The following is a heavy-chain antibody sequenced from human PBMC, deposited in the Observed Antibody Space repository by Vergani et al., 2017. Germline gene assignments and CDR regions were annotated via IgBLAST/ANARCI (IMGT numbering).Heavy chain of an antibody. CDR1: GGTFSSYA. CDR2: IIPIFGTA. CDR3: ARXKKATTGWGYYYYYYMDV. D-gene: IGHD4-11*01. Sequence: QVQLVQSGAEVKKPGSSVKVSCKASGGTFSSYAISWVRQAPGQGLEWMGGIIPIFGTANYAQKFQGRVTITADESTSTAYMELSSLRSEDTAVYYCARXKKATTGWGYYYYYYMDVWGKGTTVTVSS. V-gene: IGHV1-69*01. J-gene: IGHJ6*03.